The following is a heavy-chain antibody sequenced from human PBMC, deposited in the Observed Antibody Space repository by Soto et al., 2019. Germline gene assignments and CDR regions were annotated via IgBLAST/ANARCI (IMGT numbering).Heavy chain of an antibody. CDR3: ARGGGSDSFDY. D-gene: IGHD1-26*01. CDR2: INHLETT. CDR1: GASITFGGYS. Sequence: SETLSLTCTVSGASITFGGYSWSWTRQTPGKGLEWIGYINHLETTFYNPSFESRLTLSIDRAKNQFSLKLHSMSAADRAVYFCARGGGSDSFDYWGQGILVTVSS. J-gene: IGHJ4*02. V-gene: IGHV4-30-2*01.